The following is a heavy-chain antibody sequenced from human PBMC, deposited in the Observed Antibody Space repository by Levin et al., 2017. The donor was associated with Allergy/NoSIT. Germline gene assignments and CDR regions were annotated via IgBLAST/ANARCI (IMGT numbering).Heavy chain of an antibody. D-gene: IGHD3-10*01. CDR2: IKQDGSET. Sequence: GGSLRLSCAASGFVFSSPWMSWVRQAPGKGLEWVANIKQDGSETSYVDSVKGRFTVSRDNAKNSLYLEMNSLRVEDTAVYYCAKGGVIRRGQGTLVTVSS. CDR1: GFVFSSPW. V-gene: IGHV3-7*01. CDR3: AKGGVIR. J-gene: IGHJ4*02.